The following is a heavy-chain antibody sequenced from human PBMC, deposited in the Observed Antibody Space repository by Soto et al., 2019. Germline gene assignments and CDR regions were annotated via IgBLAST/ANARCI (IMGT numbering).Heavy chain of an antibody. CDR1: GGTFSGYA. Sequence: SVKVSCKASGGTFSGYAISWVRQAPGQGLEWMGEIIPMFGTSNYAQKFQGRVTITADESTSTAYMELSSLRSEDTAVYYCARGSCSSTSCYNEYYCDLWGQGTLVTVSS. J-gene: IGHJ4*02. D-gene: IGHD2-2*02. V-gene: IGHV1-69*13. CDR3: ARGSCSSTSCYNEYYCDL. CDR2: IIPMFGTS.